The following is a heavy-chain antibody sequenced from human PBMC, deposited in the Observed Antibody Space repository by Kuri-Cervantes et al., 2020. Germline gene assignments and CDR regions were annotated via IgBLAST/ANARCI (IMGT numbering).Heavy chain of an antibody. Sequence: ASVKVSCKASGYTFTSYDINWVRQATGQGLEWMGWMNPNSGNTGYAQKFQGRVTMTRNTSISTAYMELSSLRSEDTAVYYCARDSGYYDFWSGYSNNWFDPWGKGTLVTVSS. CDR3: ARDSGYYDFWSGYSNNWFDP. J-gene: IGHJ5*02. CDR2: MNPNSGNT. CDR1: GYTFTSYD. D-gene: IGHD3-3*01. V-gene: IGHV1-8*01.